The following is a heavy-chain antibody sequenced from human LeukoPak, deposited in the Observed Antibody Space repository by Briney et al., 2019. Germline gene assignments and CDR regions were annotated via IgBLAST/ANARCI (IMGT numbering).Heavy chain of an antibody. CDR3: ARDLGITMIGDYYGMDV. CDR1: GYTFTSRY. J-gene: IGHJ6*02. V-gene: IGHV1-46*01. Sequence: SVKLSCKASGYTFTSRYMHLLRQAPGPGLEWLGIINPSGGSTSYAQKFQGRVTMTRDTSTSTVYMELSSLRSEDTAVYYCARDLGITMIGDYYGMDVWGQGTTVTVSS. D-gene: IGHD3-22*01. CDR2: INPSGGST.